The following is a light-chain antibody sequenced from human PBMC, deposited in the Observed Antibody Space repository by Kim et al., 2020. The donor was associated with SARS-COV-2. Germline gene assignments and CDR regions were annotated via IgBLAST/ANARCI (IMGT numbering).Light chain of an antibody. V-gene: IGLV3-1*01. CDR2: QDT. Sequence: SYELTQPPSVSVSPGQTASITCSGDKLGDKYASWYQQKAGQSPVLVIYQDTKRPSGIPERFSGSNSGNTATLTISGTQTVDEADYYCQAWDSNTMVFGGGTQLTVL. CDR1: KLGDKY. CDR3: QAWDSNTMV. J-gene: IGLJ2*01.